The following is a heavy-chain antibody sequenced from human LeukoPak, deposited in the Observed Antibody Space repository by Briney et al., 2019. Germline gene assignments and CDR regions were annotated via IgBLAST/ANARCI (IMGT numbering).Heavy chain of an antibody. D-gene: IGHD2-8*02. CDR3: AREESGGYFDY. J-gene: IGHJ4*02. CDR2: INPSGTNT. V-gene: IGHV1-46*01. Sequence: GASVKVSCKASGYTFTSYYRHWVRQAPGQGLEWMGLINPSGTNTNYAQKFRGRVTMTRDTSTSTVYMDLSSLRSEDTAMYFCAREESGGYFDYWGQGTLVTVSP. CDR1: GYTFTSYY.